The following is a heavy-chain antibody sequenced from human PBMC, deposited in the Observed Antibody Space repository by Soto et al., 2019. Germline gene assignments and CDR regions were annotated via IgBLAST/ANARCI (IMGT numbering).Heavy chain of an antibody. J-gene: IGHJ6*02. D-gene: IGHD3-10*01. CDR3: ATSRSDDYYSMDV. V-gene: IGHV4-31*02. Sequence: WTWIRQHPGKGLGWIGHIHHSGSTYYNPSLKSRVTISVDTSKSQFSLKLTSVTAADTAVYYCATSRSDDYYSMDVWGQGTTVTVSS. CDR2: IHHSGST.